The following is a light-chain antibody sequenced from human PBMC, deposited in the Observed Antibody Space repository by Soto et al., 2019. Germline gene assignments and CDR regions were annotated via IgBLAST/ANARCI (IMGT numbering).Light chain of an antibody. Sequence: DIQMTQSPSTLSGSVGDRVTITCRASQTISSWLAWYQQKPGKAPKLLIYKASTLKSGVPSRFSGSGSGTEFTLTISSLQPDDFATYYCQETYSFPRTFGQGTKVEIK. CDR1: QTISSW. CDR2: KAS. J-gene: IGKJ1*01. CDR3: QETYSFPRT. V-gene: IGKV1-5*03.